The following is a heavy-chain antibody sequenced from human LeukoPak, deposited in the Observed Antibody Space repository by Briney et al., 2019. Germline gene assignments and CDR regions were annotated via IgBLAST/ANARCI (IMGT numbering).Heavy chain of an antibody. CDR2: IWYDGSNK. J-gene: IGHJ4*02. Sequence: PGGSLRLSCAASGFTFSSYGMHWVRQAPGKGVEGVAVIWYDGSNKYYADSVKGRFTISRDNSKNTLYLQMNSLRAEDTAVYYCARGQTTVTVDYWGQGTLVTVSS. CDR1: GFTFSSYG. CDR3: ARGQTTVTVDY. D-gene: IGHD4-17*01. V-gene: IGHV3-33*01.